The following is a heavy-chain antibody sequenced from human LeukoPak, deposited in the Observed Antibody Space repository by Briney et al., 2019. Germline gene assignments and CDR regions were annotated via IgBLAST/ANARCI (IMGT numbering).Heavy chain of an antibody. V-gene: IGHV4-34*01. CDR1: GGSFTGYY. Sequence: SETLSLTCAVYGGSFTGYYWSWIRQPPGKGLEWIGEMNDSGSTKYNPSLKSRVTISVDTSKNQFSLKLSSVTAADTAVYYCARGRRDGYNKGHYYGMDVWGQGTTVTVSS. D-gene: IGHD5-24*01. J-gene: IGHJ6*02. CDR3: ARGRRDGYNKGHYYGMDV. CDR2: MNDSGST.